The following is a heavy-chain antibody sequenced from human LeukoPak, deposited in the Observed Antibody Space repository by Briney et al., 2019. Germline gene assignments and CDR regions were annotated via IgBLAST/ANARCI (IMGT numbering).Heavy chain of an antibody. J-gene: IGHJ3*02. D-gene: IGHD2-2*01. CDR1: GGTFSSYA. CDR3: AREPPTAGPAAMITRAFDI. Sequence: GASVKVSCKASGGTFSSYAISWVRQAPGQGLEWMGGIIPIFGTANYAQKFQGRVTITADESTSTAYMELSSLRSEDTAVYYCAREPPTAGPAAMITRAFDIWGQGTMVTVSS. CDR2: IIPIFGTA. V-gene: IGHV1-69*13.